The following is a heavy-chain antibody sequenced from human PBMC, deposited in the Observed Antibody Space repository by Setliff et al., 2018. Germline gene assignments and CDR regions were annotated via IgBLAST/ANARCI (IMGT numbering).Heavy chain of an antibody. D-gene: IGHD4-4*01. V-gene: IGHV3-23*01. CDR2: INNGGVSA. J-gene: IGHJ4*01. CDR3: ATSTITTYYFDY. CDR1: GFAFTSYD. Sequence: GESLKISCAASGFAFTSYDMTWVRQAPGKGLEWVASINNGGVSADYTDSVKGRFTISRDNSRNTLYLQMKSLRAEDTAIYYCATSTITTYYFDYWGHGTLVTVSS.